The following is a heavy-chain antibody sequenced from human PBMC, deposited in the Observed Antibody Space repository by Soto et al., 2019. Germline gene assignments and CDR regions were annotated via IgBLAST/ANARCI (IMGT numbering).Heavy chain of an antibody. V-gene: IGHV3-33*01. D-gene: IGHD4-17*01. CDR2: IWYDGSNK. CDR1: GFTFSSYG. J-gene: IGHJ4*02. Sequence: QVQLVESGGGVVQPGRSLRLSCAASGFTFSSYGMHWVRQAPGKGLEWVAVIWYDGSNKYYADSVKGRFTISRDNSKNTLYLQMNSLRAEDTAVYYCARDSDYGDYQGGFDYWGQGTLATVSS. CDR3: ARDSDYGDYQGGFDY.